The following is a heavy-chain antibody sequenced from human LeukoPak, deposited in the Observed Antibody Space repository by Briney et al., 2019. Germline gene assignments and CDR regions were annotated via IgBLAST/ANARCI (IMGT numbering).Heavy chain of an antibody. D-gene: IGHD2-15*01. CDR3: VKDGRRSPPC. V-gene: IGHV3-23*01. CDR1: GFTFSNYV. J-gene: IGHJ4*02. CDR2: INGGGGST. Sequence: GGSLRLSCAASGFTFSNYVMSWVRQAPGKGPEWVSGINGGGGSTFYAGSVTGRFTISRDNSKNTLFLQMNTLRAEDTAVYYCVKDGRRSPPCWGQGTLVTVSS.